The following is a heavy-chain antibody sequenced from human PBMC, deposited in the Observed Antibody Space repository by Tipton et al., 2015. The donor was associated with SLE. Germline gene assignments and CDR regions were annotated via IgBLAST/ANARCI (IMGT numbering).Heavy chain of an antibody. CDR3: AREAIGIVATIFDY. Sequence: LRLSCAASGFTFSSYSMNWVRQPPGKGLEWIGSIYYSGSTYYNPSLKSRVTISVDTSKNQFSLKLSSVTAADTAVYYCAREAIGIVATIFDYWGQGTLVTVSS. J-gene: IGHJ4*02. CDR2: IYYSGST. D-gene: IGHD5-12*01. V-gene: IGHV4-38-2*02. CDR1: GFTFSSYS.